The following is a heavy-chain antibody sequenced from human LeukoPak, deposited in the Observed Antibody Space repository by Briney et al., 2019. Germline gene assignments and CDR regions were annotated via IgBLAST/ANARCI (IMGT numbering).Heavy chain of an antibody. J-gene: IGHJ4*02. CDR2: IKSKTDGGTT. Sequence: GGSLRLSCAASGFTFSSYSMNWVRQAPGKGLEWVGRIKSKTDGGTTDYAAPVNGRFTISRDDSKNTLYLQMNSLKTEDTAVYYCTTEYCSGGNCYSYYWGQGTLVTVSS. D-gene: IGHD2-15*01. CDR1: GFTFSSYS. CDR3: TTEYCSGGNCYSYY. V-gene: IGHV3-15*01.